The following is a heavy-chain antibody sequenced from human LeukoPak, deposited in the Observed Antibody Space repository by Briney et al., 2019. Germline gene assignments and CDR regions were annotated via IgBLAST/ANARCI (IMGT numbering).Heavy chain of an antibody. CDR2: IYYSGST. D-gene: IGHD6-13*01. V-gene: IGHV4-59*12. J-gene: IGHJ5*02. Sequence: PSETLSLTCTVSGGSISSYYWSWIRQPPGKGLEWIGYIYYSGSTNYNPSLKSRVTISVDTSQNQFSLKLSSVTAADTAVYYCAREGPSGGIAAAGTGNWFDPWGQGTLVTVSS. CDR3: AREGPSGGIAAAGTGNWFDP. CDR1: GGSISSYY.